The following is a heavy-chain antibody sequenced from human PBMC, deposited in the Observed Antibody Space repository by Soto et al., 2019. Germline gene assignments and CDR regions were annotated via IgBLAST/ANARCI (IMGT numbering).Heavy chain of an antibody. Sequence: QVQLVQSGAEVKKPGSSVKVSCKASGSTFSSYAISWVRQAPGQGLEWMGGIIPILGTANYAQKFQGRVTITADESTSTAYMELSSLRSEDTAVYYCARKDDFWQRKWFDPWGQGTLVTVSS. D-gene: IGHD3-3*01. V-gene: IGHV1-69*01. CDR3: ARKDDFWQRKWFDP. CDR1: GSTFSSYA. CDR2: IIPILGTA. J-gene: IGHJ5*02.